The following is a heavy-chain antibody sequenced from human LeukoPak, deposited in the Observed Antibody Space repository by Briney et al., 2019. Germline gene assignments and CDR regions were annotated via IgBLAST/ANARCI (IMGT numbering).Heavy chain of an antibody. CDR3: ARGATTVTTTWFDP. CDR2: LYYSGST. V-gene: IGHV4-31*03. Sequence: SETLSLTCTVSGGSISSGGYYWSWIRQPPGKGLEWIGYLYYSGSTYYNPSLKSRVTISVDTSKNQFSLKLSSVTAADTAVYDCARGATTVTTTWFDPWGQGTLVTVSS. D-gene: IGHD4-17*01. CDR1: GGSISSGGYY. J-gene: IGHJ5*02.